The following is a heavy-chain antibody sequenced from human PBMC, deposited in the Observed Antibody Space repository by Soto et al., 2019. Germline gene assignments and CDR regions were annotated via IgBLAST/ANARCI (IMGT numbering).Heavy chain of an antibody. Sequence: EVQLVESGGGLVQPGRSLRRSCAASGFTFDDYAMHWVRQAPGKGLEWVSGISWNSGSIGYADSVKGRFTISRDNAKNSLYLQMNSLRAEDTALYYCAKDIAAIGYYMDVWGKGTTVTVSS. CDR1: GFTFDDYA. V-gene: IGHV3-9*01. CDR2: ISWNSGSI. CDR3: AKDIAAIGYYMDV. D-gene: IGHD6-25*01. J-gene: IGHJ6*03.